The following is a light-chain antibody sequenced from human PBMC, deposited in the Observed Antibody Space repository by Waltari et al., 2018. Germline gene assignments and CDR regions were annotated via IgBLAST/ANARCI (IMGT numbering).Light chain of an antibody. CDR3: NSFTSSSTWV. V-gene: IGLV2-14*01. Sequence: QSALTQPASVSGSPGQSITISCTGTSNDVVCYNYVPWYQQHPGKAPKLMIFDVNDRPSGVSNRFSGSKSGNTASLTISGLQAEDEADYYCNSFTSSSTWVFGGGTKLTVL. CDR2: DVN. J-gene: IGLJ3*02. CDR1: SNDVVCYNY.